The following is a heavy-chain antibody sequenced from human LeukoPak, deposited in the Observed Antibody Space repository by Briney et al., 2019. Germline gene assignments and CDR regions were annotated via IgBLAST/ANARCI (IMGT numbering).Heavy chain of an antibody. CDR1: GGSITNYY. J-gene: IGHJ2*01. D-gene: IGHD5-24*01. Sequence: PSETLSLTCTVSGGSITNYYWNWIRQPPGKDLEWIGCVSYSGRTHYSSALKSRVTISVDTSKNQFSQNLRSVTAADTAVYYCARPGRQDAYNGHYWYFDLWGRGTLVTVSS. CDR3: ARPGRQDAYNGHYWYFDL. CDR2: VSYSGRT. V-gene: IGHV4-59*01.